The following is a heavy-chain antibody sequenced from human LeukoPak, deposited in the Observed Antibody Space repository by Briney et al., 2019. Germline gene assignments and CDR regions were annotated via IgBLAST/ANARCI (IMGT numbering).Heavy chain of an antibody. D-gene: IGHD3-10*01. CDR3: AKDLPHGSGSYYNEAGY. CDR1: GFTFSSYG. Sequence: GGSLRLSCAASGFTFSSYGMHWVRQAPGKGLEWVAFIRYDGSNKYYADSVKGRFTISRDNSKNTLYLQMNSLRAEDTAVYYCAKDLPHGSGSYYNEAGYWGQGTLVTVSS. J-gene: IGHJ4*02. V-gene: IGHV3-30*02. CDR2: IRYDGSNK.